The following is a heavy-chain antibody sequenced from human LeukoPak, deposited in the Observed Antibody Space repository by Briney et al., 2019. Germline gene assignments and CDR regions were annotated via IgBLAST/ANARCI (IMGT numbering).Heavy chain of an antibody. CDR3: ARDRGAYCGGDCYLGFDY. Sequence: PGTSLRLSCAASGFTFTSYGMHWVRQSPGKGLEWVALITYDGYYKYYSDSVKGRFTISSDTSKNTLYLQMNSLRAEDTAVYYCARDRGAYCGGDCYLGFDYWGRGTLVTVSS. D-gene: IGHD2-21*02. CDR1: GFTFTSYG. CDR2: ITYDGYYK. J-gene: IGHJ4*01. V-gene: IGHV3-30*03.